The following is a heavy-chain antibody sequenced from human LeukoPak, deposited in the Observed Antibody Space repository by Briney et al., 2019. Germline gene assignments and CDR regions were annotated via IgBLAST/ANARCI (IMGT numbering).Heavy chain of an antibody. CDR3: AGGGYSYGY. CDR1: GGSFSGYY. V-gene: IGHV4-34*01. J-gene: IGHJ4*02. CDR2: INHSGST. Sequence: SETLSLTCAVSGGSFSGYYWSWIRQPPGKGLEWIGEINHSGSTNYNPSLKSRVTISVETYKNQFSLKQSYVPAADTAAYYCAGGGYSYGYWGQGTLVSVSS. D-gene: IGHD5-18*01.